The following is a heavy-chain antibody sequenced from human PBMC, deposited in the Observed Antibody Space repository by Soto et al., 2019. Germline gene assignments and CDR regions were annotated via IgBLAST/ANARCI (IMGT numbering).Heavy chain of an antibody. CDR3: ARRYSSAFDI. Sequence: SETLSLTCTVSGGSISSGGYYWSWIRQHPGKGLEWIGYIYYIKTTYYNPSLKSRVTISLDTSKNQFSLKLSSVTAADTAVYYCARRYSSAFDIWGQGTMVTVSS. D-gene: IGHD6-13*01. CDR2: IYYIKTT. J-gene: IGHJ3*02. CDR1: GGSISSGGYY. V-gene: IGHV4-31*03.